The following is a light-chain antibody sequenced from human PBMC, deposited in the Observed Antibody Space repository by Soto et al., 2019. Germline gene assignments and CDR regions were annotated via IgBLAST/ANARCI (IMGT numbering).Light chain of an antibody. CDR1: QGIRYD. CDR3: LQDYSYLWT. Sequence: AIQMTQSPSSLSASVGDRVTITCRASQGIRYDLGWYQQKPGKAPKLLIYASSSLQSGVPSRFSGSGSGTHFTLTISSLQPEDFATYYCLQDYSYLWTFGQGTKVEIK. V-gene: IGKV1-6*01. CDR2: ASS. J-gene: IGKJ1*01.